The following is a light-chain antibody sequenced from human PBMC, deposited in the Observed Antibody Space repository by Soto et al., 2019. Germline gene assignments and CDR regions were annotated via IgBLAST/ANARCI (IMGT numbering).Light chain of an antibody. CDR3: AAWDDTLNGVV. Sequence: QSVLIQPPSASGTPGQSVSISCSGSSSNVGSNSVTWYQQLPGTAPKLLLYPNNRRPSGVPDRFSGSKSDTSASLAISGLQSEDEAHYYCAAWDDTLNGVVFGGGTKVTVL. J-gene: IGLJ2*01. CDR1: SSNVGSNS. CDR2: PNN. V-gene: IGLV1-44*01.